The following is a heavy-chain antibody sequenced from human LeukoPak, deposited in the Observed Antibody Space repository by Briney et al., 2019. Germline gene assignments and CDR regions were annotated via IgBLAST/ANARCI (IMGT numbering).Heavy chain of an antibody. CDR1: GYTFTGYY. D-gene: IGHD6-6*01. CDR3: ARPDIAARWDDY. J-gene: IGHJ4*02. CDR2: INPNSGGT. Sequence: ASVKVSCKASGYTFTGYYMHWVRQAPGQGLEWMGWINPNSGGTNYAQKFQGRVTMTRDTSISTAYMELSRLRSDDTAVYYCARPDIAARWDDYWGQGTLVTVSS. V-gene: IGHV1-2*02.